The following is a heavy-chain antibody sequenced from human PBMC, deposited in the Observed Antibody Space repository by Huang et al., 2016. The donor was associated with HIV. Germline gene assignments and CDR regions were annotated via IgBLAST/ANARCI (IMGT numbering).Heavy chain of an antibody. CDR3: ARNSYNWNDISFDY. Sequence: QVQLVQSGSELKKPGASVRVSCKASGYTFTTYAINWVRQAPGQGLEWMGWINTNTGNPTYAQGFTGRFVFSLDTSVSTVYLQISSLKTEDTAVYYCARNSYNWNDISFDYWGQGTLVTVSS. J-gene: IGHJ4*02. CDR2: INTNTGNP. D-gene: IGHD1-20*01. V-gene: IGHV7-4-1*02. CDR1: GYTFTTYA.